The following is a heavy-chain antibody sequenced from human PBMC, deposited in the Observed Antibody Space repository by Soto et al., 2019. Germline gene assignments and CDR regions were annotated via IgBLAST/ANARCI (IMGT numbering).Heavy chain of an antibody. CDR2: ISAHHGNT. V-gene: IGHV1-18*01. CDR3: ARGRYGDY. D-gene: IGHD1-1*01. Sequence: QVHLVQSGAEVKKPGASVKVSCKGSGYAFTTYGITWVRQAPGQGLEWMGWISAHHGNTNYAQKLQGRVTVTRDTSTSTAYMELRSLRSADTAVYYCARGRYGDYWGQGALVTVSS. J-gene: IGHJ4*02. CDR1: GYAFTTYG.